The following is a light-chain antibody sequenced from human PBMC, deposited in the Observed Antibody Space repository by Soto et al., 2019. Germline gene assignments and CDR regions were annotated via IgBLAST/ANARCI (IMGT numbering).Light chain of an antibody. CDR3: NSYAGGTYV. CDR2: DVF. V-gene: IGLV2-8*01. CDR1: SRDVGGYDS. J-gene: IGLJ1*01. Sequence: QSALTQPPSASGSPGQSVTISCTGTSRDVGGYDSVSWYQQHPGKAPKFMIYDVFKRPSRVPDRFSGSKSGNTASLTVSGLQAEDEADYYCNSYAGGTYVFGTGTKLTVL.